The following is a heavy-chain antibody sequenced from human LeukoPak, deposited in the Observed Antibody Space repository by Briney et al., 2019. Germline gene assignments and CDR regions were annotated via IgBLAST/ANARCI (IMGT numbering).Heavy chain of an antibody. V-gene: IGHV4-4*07. CDR3: TRGPLIWGYFDL. D-gene: IGHD3-16*01. CDR1: GGSISSYY. Sequence: PSETLSLTCTVSGGSISSYYWSWIRQPAGKGLEWIGRIYTSGSTNYNPSLKSRVTISVDKSKNQFSLKLSSVTAADTAVYYCTRGPLIWGYFDLWGRGTLVTVS. J-gene: IGHJ2*01. CDR2: IYTSGST.